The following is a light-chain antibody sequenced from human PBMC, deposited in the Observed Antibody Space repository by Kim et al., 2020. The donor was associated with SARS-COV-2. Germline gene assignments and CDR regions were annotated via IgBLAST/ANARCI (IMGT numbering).Light chain of an antibody. Sequence: SQSPRPKARIHCSGDKFGDKFACWYQQKAGQSPWLGIYPNNKRPLGVPGRFSGPHPGNTATLNLSRTQAFDEADYYCQAVESSTVVFGRGTQLT. J-gene: IGLJ2*01. CDR2: PNN. CDR3: QAVESSTVV. V-gene: IGLV3-1*01. CDR1: KFGDKF.